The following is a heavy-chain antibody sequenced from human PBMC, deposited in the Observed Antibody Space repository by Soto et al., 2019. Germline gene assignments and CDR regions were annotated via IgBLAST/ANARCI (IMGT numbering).Heavy chain of an antibody. CDR2: IYYSGST. J-gene: IGHJ3*01. D-gene: IGHD4-17*01. CDR3: ARDLDYGGNSEASDV. CDR1: GGSISSYY. V-gene: IGHV4-59*01. Sequence: PSETLSLTCTVSGGSISSYYWSWIRQPPGKGLEWIGYIYYSGSTNYNPSLKSRVTISVDTSKNQFSLKLSSVTAADTAVYYCARDLDYGGNSEASDVWGQGTMVTVSS.